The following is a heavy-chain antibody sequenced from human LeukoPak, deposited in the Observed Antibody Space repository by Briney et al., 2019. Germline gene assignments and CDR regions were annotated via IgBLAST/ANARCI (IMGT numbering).Heavy chain of an antibody. CDR1: GFTFSSYT. D-gene: IGHD6-13*01. CDR3: AKGIGLAAADNFDY. J-gene: IGHJ4*02. V-gene: IGHV3-21*04. CDR2: ISSSSSHI. Sequence: GGSLRLSCAASGFTFSSYTMNWVRQAPGKGLEYVSSISSSSSHIYYADSVKGRFTISRNNTKSSLYLQMNSLRAEDTAVYYCAKGIGLAAADNFDYWGQGTLVTVSS.